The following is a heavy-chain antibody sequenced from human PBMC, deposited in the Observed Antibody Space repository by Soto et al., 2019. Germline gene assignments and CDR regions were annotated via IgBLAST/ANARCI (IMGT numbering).Heavy chain of an antibody. CDR1: GFTFSSYG. D-gene: IGHD6-19*01. CDR2: ISYDGSNK. V-gene: IGHV3-30*18. Sequence: RLSCAASGFTFSSYGMHWVRQAPGKGLEWVAVISYDGSNKYYADSVKGRFTISRDNSKNTLYLQMNSLRAEDTAVYYCAKGAVAGYMAGFDPWGQGTLVTVSS. CDR3: AKGAVAGYMAGFDP. J-gene: IGHJ5*02.